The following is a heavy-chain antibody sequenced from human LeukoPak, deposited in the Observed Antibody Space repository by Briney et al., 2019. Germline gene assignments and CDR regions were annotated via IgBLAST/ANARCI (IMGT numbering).Heavy chain of an antibody. CDR2: IYFSGNT. CDR1: GVSISSSNSY. J-gene: IGHJ4*02. Sequence: SETLSLTCTVSGVSISSSNSYWGWIRQPPGKGLEWIGSIYFSGNTYYNASLKSQVSISIDTSKNQFSLRLTSVTAADTAVYYCARQTGSGLFILPGGQGTLVTVSS. D-gene: IGHD3/OR15-3a*01. V-gene: IGHV4-39*01. CDR3: ARQTGSGLFILP.